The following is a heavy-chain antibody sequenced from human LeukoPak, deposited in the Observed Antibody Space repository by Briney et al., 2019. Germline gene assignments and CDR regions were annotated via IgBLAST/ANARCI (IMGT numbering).Heavy chain of an antibody. V-gene: IGHV3-23*01. J-gene: IGHJ4*02. CDR1: GFTFGHNA. D-gene: IGHD6-6*01. CDR3: AKGAPSSSSIFDF. Sequence: PGGSLRLSCVASGFTFGHNAMAWVRQAPGKRLEWVSALSGSGGDTFYADSVKGRFTISRDNSKNTLYLQLSSLRPDDTAVYDCAKGAPSSSSIFDFWGPGTLVTVSS. CDR2: LSGSGGDT.